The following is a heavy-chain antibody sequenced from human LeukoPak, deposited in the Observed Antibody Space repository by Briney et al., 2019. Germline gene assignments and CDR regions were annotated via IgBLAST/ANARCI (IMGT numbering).Heavy chain of an antibody. V-gene: IGHV4-59*01. CDR3: ARGGSPRFDP. CDR2: IYDSGST. CDR1: GGSISSYF. D-gene: IGHD5-12*01. Sequence: PSETLSLTCTVSGGSISSYFWSWIRQPPGKGLEWIGYIYDSGSTNYNPSLKSRVTMSIDTSKNQFSLKLTPVTAADTAVYYCARGGSPRFDPWGQGTLVTVSP. J-gene: IGHJ5*02.